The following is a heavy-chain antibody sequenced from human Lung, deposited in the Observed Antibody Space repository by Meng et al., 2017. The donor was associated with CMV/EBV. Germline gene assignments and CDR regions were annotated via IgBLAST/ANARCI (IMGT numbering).Heavy chain of an antibody. D-gene: IGHD4-11*01. Sequence: GESXKISCAASGFTFSGYWMSWVRQAPGKGLKWVANIKQDGSEKYYVDSVKGRFTISRDNADNSLYLQMNNLRPEDTAVYYCARPLAGYSKSYFYYGMDVXGHGXTVTVSS. CDR2: IKQDGSEK. CDR1: GFTFSGYW. J-gene: IGHJ6*02. V-gene: IGHV3-7*01. CDR3: ARPLAGYSKSYFYYGMDV.